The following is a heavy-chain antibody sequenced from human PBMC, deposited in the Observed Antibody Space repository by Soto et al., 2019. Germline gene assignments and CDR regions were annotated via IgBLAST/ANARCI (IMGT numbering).Heavy chain of an antibody. V-gene: IGHV6-1*01. D-gene: IGHD5-12*01. J-gene: IGHJ5*02. CDR3: AKGDNLGPKTGYAFDP. CDR2: TYFRSNWYN. Sequence: SQTLSLTCAISGDSVSSNTASWNWIRQSPSRGLEWLGRTYFRSNWYNDYAVSVKSRIIINPDTSNNQFSLQLNSVTPEDTAVYFCAKGDNLGPKTGYAFDPWGQGIMVTVS. CDR1: GDSVSSNTAS.